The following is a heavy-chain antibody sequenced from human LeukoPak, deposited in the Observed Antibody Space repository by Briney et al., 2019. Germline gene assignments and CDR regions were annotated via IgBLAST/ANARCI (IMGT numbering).Heavy chain of an antibody. Sequence: SETLSLTCTVSGGSISSYYWSWIRQPPGKGLEWIGYIYYSGSTNYNPSLKSRVTISVDTSKNQFSLKLSSVTAADTAVYYCAKGVKQIVVVTAQHYLDYWGQGTLVTVSS. D-gene: IGHD2-21*02. J-gene: IGHJ4*02. CDR2: IYYSGST. CDR1: GGSISSYY. V-gene: IGHV4-59*12. CDR3: AKGVKQIVVVTAQHYLDY.